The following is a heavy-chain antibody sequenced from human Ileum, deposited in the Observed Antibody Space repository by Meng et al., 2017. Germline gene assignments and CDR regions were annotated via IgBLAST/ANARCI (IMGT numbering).Heavy chain of an antibody. D-gene: IGHD4-11*01. J-gene: IGHJ5*02. V-gene: IGHV4-4*02. CDR3: ARCQQYLVNNWFDP. Sequence: QVQSPDSRPLLVSPSGTFSLSGAVSGTSISSNKWWGWVRQSPGKGLEWIGEIYQSGNTNYNPALKSRVTISLDKSKNQFSLNLTSVTAADTAIYYCARCQQYLVNNWFDPWGQGILVTVSS. CDR1: GTSISSNKW. CDR2: IYQSGNT.